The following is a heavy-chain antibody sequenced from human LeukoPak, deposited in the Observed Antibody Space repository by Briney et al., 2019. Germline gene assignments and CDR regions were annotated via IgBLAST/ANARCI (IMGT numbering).Heavy chain of an antibody. Sequence: PSETLSLTCAVYGGSFSGYYWSWIRQPLGKGLEWIGEISHSGSTNYNPSLKSRVTISVDTSKNQFSLKLSSVTAADTAVYYCARTIVVVVAATQSWFDPWGQGTLVTVSS. CDR2: ISHSGST. CDR1: GGSFSGYY. CDR3: ARTIVVVVAATQSWFDP. J-gene: IGHJ5*02. V-gene: IGHV4-34*01. D-gene: IGHD2-15*01.